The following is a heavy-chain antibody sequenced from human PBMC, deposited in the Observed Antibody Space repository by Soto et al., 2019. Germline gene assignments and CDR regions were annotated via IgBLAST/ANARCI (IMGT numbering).Heavy chain of an antibody. CDR2: ISSNGGST. J-gene: IGHJ3*02. CDR3: VKDGNIVVVTAGLGLDI. D-gene: IGHD2-21*02. V-gene: IGHV3-64D*08. Sequence: GGSLRLSCSASGFTFSSYAMHWVRQAPGKGLEYVSAISSNGGSTYYADSVKGRFTISRDNSKNTLYLQMSSLRAEDTAVYYCVKDGNIVVVTAGLGLDIWGQGTMVTVSS. CDR1: GFTFSSYA.